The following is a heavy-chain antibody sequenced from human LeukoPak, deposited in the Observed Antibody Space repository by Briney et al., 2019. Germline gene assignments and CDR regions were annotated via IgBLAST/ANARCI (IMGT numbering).Heavy chain of an antibody. Sequence: ASVKVSCKASGYTFTAYYIYWLRQAPGQGLEWMGWMNPQSGVSRSPQKVQGRGTMTRDTSISTAYMEVSRLTSDDTAVYYCARANDWFPGGWFDPWGQGTLVTVSS. V-gene: IGHV1-2*02. CDR2: MNPQSGVS. J-gene: IGHJ5*02. CDR3: ARANDWFPGGWFDP. CDR1: GYTFTAYY. D-gene: IGHD3-9*01.